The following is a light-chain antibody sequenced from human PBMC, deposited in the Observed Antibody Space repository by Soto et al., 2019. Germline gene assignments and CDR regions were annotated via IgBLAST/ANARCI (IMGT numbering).Light chain of an antibody. V-gene: IGKV1-5*03. CDR3: PEYNTNSRT. CDR2: KTS. J-gene: IGKJ1*01. Sequence: IKMTQSPSTLSASVGDTVTISCRASESIYSWLAWYKQIRGKAPHLLIYKTSVLQGGVPSRFSGSGSGADYTLTISSLQPDDFATYFCPEYNTNSRTFGQGPRVENK. CDR1: ESIYSW.